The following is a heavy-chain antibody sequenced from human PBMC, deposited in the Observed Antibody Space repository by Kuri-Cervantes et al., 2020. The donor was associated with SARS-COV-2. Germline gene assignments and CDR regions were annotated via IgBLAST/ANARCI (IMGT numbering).Heavy chain of an antibody. D-gene: IGHD5-24*01. J-gene: IGHJ6*03. CDR1: GFTFSSYW. Sequence: GESLKISCAASGFTFSSYWMHWVRQAPGKGLVWVSRINSDGSSTSYADSVKGRFTISRDNAKNTLYLQMNSLRAEDTAVYYCARDRWWLQPYYYYMDVWGKGTTVTVSS. CDR2: INSDGSST. V-gene: IGHV3-74*01. CDR3: ARDRWWLQPYYYYMDV.